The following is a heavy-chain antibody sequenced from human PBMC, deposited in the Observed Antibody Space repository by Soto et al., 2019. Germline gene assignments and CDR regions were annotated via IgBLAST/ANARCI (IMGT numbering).Heavy chain of an antibody. CDR1: GFTFSSYS. CDR2: ISSSSSYI. D-gene: IGHD3-9*01. V-gene: IGHV3-21*01. CDR3: ASSYDILTGYSALDAFDI. Sequence: VALRLSCAASGFTFSSYSMNWVRQAPGKGLEWVSSISSSSSYIYYADSVKGRFTISRDNAKNSLYLQMNSLRAEDTAVYYCASSYDILTGYSALDAFDIWGQGTMVTVSS. J-gene: IGHJ3*02.